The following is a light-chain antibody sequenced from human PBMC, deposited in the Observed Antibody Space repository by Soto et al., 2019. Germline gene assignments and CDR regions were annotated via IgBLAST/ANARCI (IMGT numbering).Light chain of an antibody. V-gene: IGKV3-20*01. Sequence: DNVLTQSPGPLSLSPGERATLSCRASQSVTNNYLAWYQQKPGQAPRLLIDGASSRATGVPDRFSGTGSGTDFTLTISRLEPEDFAVFYCQQYGNSPITFGQGTRLEIK. CDR3: QQYGNSPIT. J-gene: IGKJ5*01. CDR2: GAS. CDR1: QSVTNNY.